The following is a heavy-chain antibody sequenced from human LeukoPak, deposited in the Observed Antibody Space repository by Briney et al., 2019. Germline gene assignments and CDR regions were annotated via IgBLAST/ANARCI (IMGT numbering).Heavy chain of an antibody. Sequence: GGSLRLSCAAPGFTFSSYGMHWVRQAPGKGLEWVAVIWHDGSAKFYVDSVRGRFSISRDDSKNTLYLQMNSLRAEDTALYYCAKDNRGGWSGYFDYWGRGTLVTVSS. D-gene: IGHD6-19*01. V-gene: IGHV3-33*06. J-gene: IGHJ4*02. CDR3: AKDNRGGWSGYFDY. CDR1: GFTFSSYG. CDR2: IWHDGSAK.